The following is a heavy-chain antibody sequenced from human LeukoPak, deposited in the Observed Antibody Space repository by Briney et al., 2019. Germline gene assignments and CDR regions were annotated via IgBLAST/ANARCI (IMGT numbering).Heavy chain of an antibody. CDR2: ISYDGSNK. CDR1: GFTFSSYA. D-gene: IGHD1-26*01. J-gene: IGHJ4*02. V-gene: IGHV3-30-3*01. Sequence: GGSLRLSCAASGFTFSSYAMHWVRQAPGKGLEWVAVISYDGSNKYYADSVKGRFTISRDNSKNTLYLQMNSLRAEDTAVYYCARDHSGGADYWGQGTLVTVSS. CDR3: ARDHSGGADY.